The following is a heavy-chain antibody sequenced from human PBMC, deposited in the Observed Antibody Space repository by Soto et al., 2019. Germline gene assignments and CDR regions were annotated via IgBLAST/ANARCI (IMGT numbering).Heavy chain of an antibody. J-gene: IGHJ5*02. Sequence: ASVKVSCKASGYTFTSYGISWVRQAPGQGLEWMGWISAYNGNTNYAQKLQGRVTMTTDTSTSTAYMELRSLRSDDTAVYYCAREQRLVENNWFDPWGQGTLVTVSS. V-gene: IGHV1-18*04. CDR2: ISAYNGNT. CDR3: AREQRLVENNWFDP. D-gene: IGHD6-13*01. CDR1: GYTFTSYG.